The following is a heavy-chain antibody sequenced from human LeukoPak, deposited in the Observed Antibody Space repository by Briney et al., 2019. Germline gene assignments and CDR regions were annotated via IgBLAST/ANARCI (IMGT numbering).Heavy chain of an antibody. CDR3: ARLPPLRFLEWLSHFDY. J-gene: IGHJ4*02. CDR1: GYSFTSYW. Sequence: PGESLQISCKGSGYSFTSYWIGWVRQLPGKGLECMGIIYPGDSDTRYSPSFQGQVTISADKSISTAYLQWSSLKASDTAMYYCARLPPLRFLEWLSHFDYWGQGTLVTVSS. CDR2: IYPGDSDT. V-gene: IGHV5-51*01. D-gene: IGHD3-3*01.